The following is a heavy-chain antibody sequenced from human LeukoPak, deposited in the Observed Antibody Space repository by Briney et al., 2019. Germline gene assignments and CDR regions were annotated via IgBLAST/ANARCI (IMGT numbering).Heavy chain of an antibody. V-gene: IGHV1-2*02. J-gene: IGHJ4*02. Sequence: ASVKVSCKASGYTFTGYYMHWVRQAPGQGLEWMGWINPNSGGTNYTQKFQGRVTMTRDTSINTAYMELSRLRSDDTAVYYCARKTDHYDLWSGYYTAIDYWGQGTLVTVSS. D-gene: IGHD3-3*01. CDR3: ARKTDHYDLWSGYYTAIDY. CDR2: INPNSGGT. CDR1: GYTFTGYY.